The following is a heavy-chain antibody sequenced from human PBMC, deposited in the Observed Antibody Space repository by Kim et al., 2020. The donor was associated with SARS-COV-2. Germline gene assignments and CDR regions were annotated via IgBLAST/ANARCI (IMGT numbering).Heavy chain of an antibody. Sequence: GGSLRLSCSASGFTFSSYAMHWVRQAPGKGLEYVSAISSNGGSTYYADSVKGRFTISRDNSKNTLYLQMSSLRAEDTAVYYCVKSVPAAHDAFDIWGQGTMVTVSS. CDR2: ISSNGGST. V-gene: IGHV3-64D*06. CDR3: VKSVPAAHDAFDI. D-gene: IGHD2-2*01. J-gene: IGHJ3*02. CDR1: GFTFSSYA.